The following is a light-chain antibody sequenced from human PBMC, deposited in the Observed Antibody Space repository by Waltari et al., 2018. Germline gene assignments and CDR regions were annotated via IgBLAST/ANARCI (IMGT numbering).Light chain of an antibody. V-gene: IGLV3-19*01. CDR2: GQD. Sequence: SSEQTQDPAVSVALGQTVRITCQGDSLRRYYASWYQQRPGQAPILVHYGQDNRPSGTPYRFSCSTSGNTASFTIAGAQAEYGADYYCLSRDTISTRLVGVWTRLTV. J-gene: IGLJ2*01. CDR3: LSRDTISTRL. CDR1: SLRRYY.